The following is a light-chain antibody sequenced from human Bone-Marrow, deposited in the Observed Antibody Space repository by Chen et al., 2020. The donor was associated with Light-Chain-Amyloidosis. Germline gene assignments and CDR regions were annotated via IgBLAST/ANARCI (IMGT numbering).Light chain of an antibody. J-gene: IGLJ1*01. CDR2: AVG. Sequence: QSALTQPASVSGSPGQSSTISCTGTSGDVGTYNYVSWYPQHPGKAPKVMIYAVGNRPSGVSNRFSGSKSGNTASLTISGLHAEYEAEYYCSEFTSSSSYVFGPGTKVTVL. CDR3: SEFTSSSSYV. CDR1: SGDVGTYNY. V-gene: IGLV2-14*01.